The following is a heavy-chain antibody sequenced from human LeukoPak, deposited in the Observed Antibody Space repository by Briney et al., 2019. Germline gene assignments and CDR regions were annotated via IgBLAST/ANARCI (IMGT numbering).Heavy chain of an antibody. Sequence: GASVTVSCKASGYTFTSYYMHWVRQAPGQGLEWMGIINPSGGSTSYAQKFQGRVTMTRDTSTSTVYMELSSLRSEDTAVYYCARAEHYYDSSGYSSFQHWGQGTLVTVSS. D-gene: IGHD3-22*01. V-gene: IGHV1-46*01. CDR1: GYTFTSYY. CDR3: ARAEHYYDSSGYSSFQH. J-gene: IGHJ1*01. CDR2: INPSGGST.